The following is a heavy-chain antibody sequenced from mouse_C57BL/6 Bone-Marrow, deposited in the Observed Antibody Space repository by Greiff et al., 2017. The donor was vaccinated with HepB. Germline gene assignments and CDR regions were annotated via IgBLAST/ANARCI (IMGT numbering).Heavy chain of an antibody. CDR1: GYTFTDYE. D-gene: IGHD1-1*02. V-gene: IGHV1-15*01. CDR3: TILSPMDY. J-gene: IGHJ4*01. Sequence: VKLQESGAELVRPGASVTLSCKASGYTFTDYEMHWVKQTPVHGLEWIGAIDPETGGTAYNQKFKGKAILTADKSSSTAYMELRSLTSEDSAVYYCTILSPMDYWGQGTSVTVSS. CDR2: IDPETGGT.